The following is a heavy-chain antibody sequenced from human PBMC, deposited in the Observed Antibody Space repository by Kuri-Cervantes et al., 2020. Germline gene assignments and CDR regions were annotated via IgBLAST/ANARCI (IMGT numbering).Heavy chain of an antibody. D-gene: IGHD2-15*01. Sequence: KVSCKASGGTFSSYAIGWVRQAPGQGLEWMGGIIPIFGTANYAQKFQGRVTITADESTSTAYMELSSLRSEDTAAYYCARDQGSENIVVVVAASWFDPWGQGTLVTDSS. CDR2: IIPIFGTA. V-gene: IGHV1-69*01. J-gene: IGHJ5*02. CDR3: ARDQGSENIVVVVAASWFDP. CDR1: GGTFSSYA.